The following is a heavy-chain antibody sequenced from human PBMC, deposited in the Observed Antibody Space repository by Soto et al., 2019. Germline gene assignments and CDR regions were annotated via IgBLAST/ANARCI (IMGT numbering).Heavy chain of an antibody. CDR1: GFTYSTYT. CDR3: AKDQPPRGYYDSSGGLDY. Sequence: GGSLRLSCAASGFTYSTYTMHWVRQAPGKGLEWVAVISYDGNNKFYADSVKGRFTIFRDNSMNTLFLHMNSLRPEDTAVYYCAKDQPPRGYYDSSGGLDYWGQGT. J-gene: IGHJ4*02. CDR2: ISYDGNNK. D-gene: IGHD3-22*01. V-gene: IGHV3-30-3*01.